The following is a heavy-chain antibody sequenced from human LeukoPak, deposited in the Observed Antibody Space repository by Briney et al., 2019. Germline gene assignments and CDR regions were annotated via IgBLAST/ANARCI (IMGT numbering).Heavy chain of an antibody. CDR1: GYIFTNYA. J-gene: IGHJ4*02. CDR2: ISAYNGNA. Sequence: ASVKVSCKASGYIFTNYAISWVRQAPGQGLEWMGWISAYNGNANYAQKFQGRVTMTTDTSTSTVYMELRSLRFDDTAVYYCARTTVTQHLDYWGQGTLVTVSS. CDR3: ARTTVTQHLDY. D-gene: IGHD4-17*01. V-gene: IGHV1-18*01.